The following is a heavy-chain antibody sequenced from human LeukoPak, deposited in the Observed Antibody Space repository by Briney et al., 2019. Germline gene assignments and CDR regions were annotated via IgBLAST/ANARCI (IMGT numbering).Heavy chain of an antibody. J-gene: IGHJ4*02. Sequence: GGSLRLSCAASGFTFSSYSMNWVRQAPGKGLEWVSSISSSSSYIYYADSVKSRFTISRDNAKNSLYLQTNSLRAEDTAVYYCARDSLNKDDYWGQGTLVTVSS. D-gene: IGHD1/OR15-1a*01. CDR3: ARDSLNKDDY. CDR2: ISSSSSYI. V-gene: IGHV3-21*01. CDR1: GFTFSSYS.